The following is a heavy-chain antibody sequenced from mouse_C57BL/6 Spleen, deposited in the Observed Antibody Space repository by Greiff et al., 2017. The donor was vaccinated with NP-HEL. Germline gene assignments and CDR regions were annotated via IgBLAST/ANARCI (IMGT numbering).Heavy chain of an antibody. V-gene: IGHV1-82*01. CDR1: GYAFSSSW. Sequence: VQLQQSGPELVKPGASVKISCKASGYAFSSSWMNWVKQRPGKGLEWIGRIYPGDGDTNYNGKFKGKATLTADKSSSTAYMQLSSLTSEDAAVYFCARRGISGFYFDYWGQGTTLTVSS. CDR2: IYPGDGDT. D-gene: IGHD3-2*02. CDR3: ARRGISGFYFDY. J-gene: IGHJ2*01.